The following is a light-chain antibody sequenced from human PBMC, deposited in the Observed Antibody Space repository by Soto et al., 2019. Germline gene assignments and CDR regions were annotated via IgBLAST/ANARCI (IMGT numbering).Light chain of an antibody. CDR2: GAS. CDR3: QQIYSIPIT. V-gene: IGKV1-39*01. CDR1: QSISSD. Sequence: DIQMTQSPFSLSASVGDRVTITCRTSQSISSDLNWYQQKTGRAPKLLIYGASTLQSGVPSRFSGSGSGTHFTLTISSAQPEDFATYYCQQIYSIPITFGQGTRLEIK. J-gene: IGKJ5*01.